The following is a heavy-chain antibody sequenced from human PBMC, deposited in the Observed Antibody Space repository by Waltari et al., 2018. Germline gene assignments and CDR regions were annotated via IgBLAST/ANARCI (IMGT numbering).Heavy chain of an antibody. J-gene: IGHJ4*02. CDR3: ARRGFDYGDYFPFDY. CDR1: GGSISSSSYY. CDR2: IYYSGST. V-gene: IGHV4-39*07. Sequence: QLQLQESGPGLVKPSETLSLTCTVSGGSISSSSYYWGWIRQPPGKVLEWIGSIYYSGSTYYNPSLKSRVTISVDTSKNQFSLKLSSVTAADTAVFYCARRGFDYGDYFPFDYWGQGTLVTVSS. D-gene: IGHD4-17*01.